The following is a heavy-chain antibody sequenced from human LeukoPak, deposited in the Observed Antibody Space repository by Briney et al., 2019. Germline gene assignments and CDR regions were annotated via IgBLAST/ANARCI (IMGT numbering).Heavy chain of an antibody. V-gene: IGHV3-23*01. CDR1: GFTFSSYA. CDR3: AKVKDSSGYYFRAGYFDY. Sequence: GGSLRLSCAASGFTFSSYAMSWVRQAPGKGLEWVSAISGSGGSTYYADSVKGRFTISRDNSKNTLYLQMNSLRVEDTAVYYCAKVKDSSGYYFRAGYFDYWGQGTLVTVSS. CDR2: ISGSGGST. J-gene: IGHJ4*02. D-gene: IGHD3-22*01.